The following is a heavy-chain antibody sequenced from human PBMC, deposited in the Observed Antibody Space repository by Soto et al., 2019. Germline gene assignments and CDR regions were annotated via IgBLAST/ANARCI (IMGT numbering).Heavy chain of an antibody. CDR2: INHSGST. V-gene: IGHV4-34*01. D-gene: IGHD2-2*01. CDR1: GGSFSGYY. CDR3: ASTYCSSTSCYPFDDY. Sequence: PSETLSLTCAVYGGSFSGYYWSWIRQPPGKGLEWIGEINHSGSTNYNPSLKSRVTISVDTSKNQFSLKLSSVTAADTAVYYCASTYCSSTSCYPFDDYWGQGTLVTVS. J-gene: IGHJ4*02.